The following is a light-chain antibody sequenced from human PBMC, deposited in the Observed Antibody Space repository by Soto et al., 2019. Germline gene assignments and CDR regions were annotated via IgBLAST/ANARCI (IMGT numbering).Light chain of an antibody. J-gene: IGKJ3*01. CDR3: QHRGNGPFT. CDR1: QSVSRY. CDR2: DAS. V-gene: IGKV3-11*01. Sequence: EIVLTQSPATLSLSPGERATLSCRASQSVSRYLAWFQQKPGQAPRLLIYDASNRATGIPARFSGSGSGTDFILTISSLEPEDFAVYYCQHRGNGPFTFGPGTKLDIK.